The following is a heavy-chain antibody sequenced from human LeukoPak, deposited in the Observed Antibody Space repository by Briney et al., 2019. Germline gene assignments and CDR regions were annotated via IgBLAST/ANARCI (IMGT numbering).Heavy chain of an antibody. Sequence: PGGSLRLSCAASEFSVGSNYMTWVRQAPGKGLEWVSLIYSGGSTYYADSVKGRCTISRDNSKNTLYLQMNSLRGEDTAVYYCASGIRAFDNWGQGTLVTVS. CDR2: IYSGGST. CDR3: ASGIRAFDN. CDR1: EFSVGSNY. D-gene: IGHD1-26*01. J-gene: IGHJ4*02. V-gene: IGHV3-66*01.